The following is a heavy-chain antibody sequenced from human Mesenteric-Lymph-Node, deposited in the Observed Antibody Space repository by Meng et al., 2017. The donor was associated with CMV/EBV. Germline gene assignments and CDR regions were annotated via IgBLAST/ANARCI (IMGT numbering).Heavy chain of an antibody. V-gene: IGHV3-7*03. D-gene: IGHD6-13*01. CDR1: GFTFSSYW. CDR2: IKQDGSDK. J-gene: IGHJ4*02. Sequence: GESLKISCAASGFTFSSYWMSWVRQAPGKGLEWVANIKQDGSDKYFVDSVKGRFTISRDNSKNTLYLQMNSLRADDTAVYYCAKDHTSSSWGSLGYWGQGTLVTVSS. CDR3: AKDHTSSSWGSLGY.